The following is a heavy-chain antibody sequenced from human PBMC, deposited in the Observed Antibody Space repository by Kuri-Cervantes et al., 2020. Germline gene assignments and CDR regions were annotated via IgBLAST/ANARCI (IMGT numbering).Heavy chain of an antibody. J-gene: IGHJ6*02. CDR3: ANLYSGYESYYYYYGMDV. V-gene: IGHV1-8*01. Sequence: ASVKVSCKASGYTFTSYDINWVRQATGQGLEWVGWMNPNSANTGYAQKFQGRVTMTEDTSTDTAYMELSSLRSEDTAVYYCANLYSGYESYYYYYGMDVWGQGTTVTVSS. D-gene: IGHD5-12*01. CDR1: GYTFTSYD. CDR2: MNPNSANT.